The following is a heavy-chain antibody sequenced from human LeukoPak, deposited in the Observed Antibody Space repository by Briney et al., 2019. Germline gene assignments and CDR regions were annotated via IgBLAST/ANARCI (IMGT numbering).Heavy chain of an antibody. J-gene: IGHJ4*02. Sequence: GGSLRLSCAASGLTFSTYWMSWVRQAPGKGLEWVANIKQDGSEKYYVDSVKGRFTISRDNAKNSLSLQMNSLRAEDTAVYYCARLMYYFDYWGQGTLVTVSS. CDR2: IKQDGSEK. V-gene: IGHV3-7*01. CDR1: GLTFSTYW. CDR3: ARLMYYFDY.